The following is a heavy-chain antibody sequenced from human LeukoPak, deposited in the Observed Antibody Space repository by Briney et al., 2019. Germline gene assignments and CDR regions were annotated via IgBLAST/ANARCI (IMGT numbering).Heavy chain of an antibody. J-gene: IGHJ6*03. CDR3: ARAGGYSYGYSYYYYYYMDV. CDR1: GGTFSSYA. Sequence: GASVKVSCKASGGTFSSYAISWVRQAPGQGLEWMGGIIPIFGTANYAQKFQGRVTITADESTSTAYMELSSLRSEDTAVYYCARAGGYSYGYSYYYYYYMDVWGKGTTVTISS. V-gene: IGHV1-69*13. D-gene: IGHD5-18*01. CDR2: IIPIFGTA.